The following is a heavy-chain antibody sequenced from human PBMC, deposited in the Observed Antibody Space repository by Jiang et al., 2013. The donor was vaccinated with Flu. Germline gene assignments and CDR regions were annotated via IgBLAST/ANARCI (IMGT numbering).Heavy chain of an antibody. CDR2: INPNSGGT. J-gene: IGHJ4*02. CDR1: GYTFTGYY. Sequence: VKVSCKASGYTFTGYYMHWVRQAPGQGLEWMGWINPNSGGTNYAQKFQGWVTMTRDTSISTAYMELSRLRSDDTAVYYCAREGFTQDTAMVRYDYWGQGTLVTVSS. CDR3: AREGFTQDTAMVRYDY. D-gene: IGHD5-18*01. V-gene: IGHV1-2*04.